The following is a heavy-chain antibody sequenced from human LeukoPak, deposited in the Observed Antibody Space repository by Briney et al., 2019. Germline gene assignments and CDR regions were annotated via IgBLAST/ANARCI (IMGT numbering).Heavy chain of an antibody. CDR2: IIPILGIA. V-gene: IGHV1-69*04. D-gene: IGHD2-15*01. CDR3: ARDAYCSCGSCYGNNWFDP. Sequence: SVKVSCKASGGTFSSYTISWVRQAPGPGLEWMGRIIPILGIANSAQKFQGRVTITADKSTSTAYMELSSLRSEDTAMYYCARDAYCSCGSCYGNNWFDPWGQGTLVTVSS. J-gene: IGHJ5*02. CDR1: GGTFSSYT.